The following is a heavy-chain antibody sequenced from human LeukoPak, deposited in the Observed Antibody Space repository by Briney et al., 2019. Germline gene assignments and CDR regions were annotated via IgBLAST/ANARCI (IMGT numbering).Heavy chain of an antibody. D-gene: IGHD3-16*01. CDR3: ALDYVWGRGAFDI. CDR2: INHSGST. J-gene: IGHJ3*02. V-gene: IGHV4-34*01. CDR1: GGSFSGYY. Sequence: SETLSLTCAVYGGSFSGYYWSWIRQPPGKGLEWIGKINHSGSTNYNPSLKSRVTISVDTSKNQFSLKLSSVTAADTAVYYCALDYVWGRGAFDIWGQGTMVTVSS.